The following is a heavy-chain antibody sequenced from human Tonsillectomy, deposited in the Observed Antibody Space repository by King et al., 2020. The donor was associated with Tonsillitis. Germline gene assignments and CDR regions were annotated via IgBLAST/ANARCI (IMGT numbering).Heavy chain of an antibody. CDR2: ISGSGGST. CDR3: AKDSHDSSDYYFPDAFDI. V-gene: IGHV3-23*04. CDR1: GFTFSNYA. Sequence: EVQLVESGGGLVQPGGSLRLSCAASGFTFSNYAMSWVRQAPGKGLEWVSAISGSGGSTYYADSVKGRFTISRDNSKNTLYLQMNSLRAEDTAVYYCAKDSHDSSDYYFPDAFDIWGQGTMVTVSS. D-gene: IGHD3-22*01. J-gene: IGHJ3*02.